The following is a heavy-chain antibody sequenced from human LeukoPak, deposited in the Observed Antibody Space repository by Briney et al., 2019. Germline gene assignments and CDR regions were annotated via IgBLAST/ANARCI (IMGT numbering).Heavy chain of an antibody. CDR2: INPSSGST. CDR3: AFSSYYLQGNYYYMDV. V-gene: IGHV1-46*01. J-gene: IGHJ6*03. Sequence: GASVKVSCKASGYTVTNYFMHWVRQAPGQGLEWMGIINPSSGSTSYAQKFQGRVTMTRDMSTSTVYMELRSLRSDDTAVYYCAFSSYYLQGNYYYMDVWGKGTTVTVSS. CDR1: GYTVTNYF. D-gene: IGHD1-26*01.